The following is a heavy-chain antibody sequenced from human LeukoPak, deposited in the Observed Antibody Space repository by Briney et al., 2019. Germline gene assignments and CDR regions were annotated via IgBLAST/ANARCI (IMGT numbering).Heavy chain of an antibody. V-gene: IGHV3-23*01. CDR2: ISGSGGST. D-gene: IGHD3-9*01. CDR3: ARAVFYDILTGIDAFDI. Sequence: GGSLRLSCAASGFTFSSYAMSWVRQAPGKGLEWVSAISGSGGSTYYADSVKGRFTISRDNSKNTLYLQMNSLRAEDTAVYYCARAVFYDILTGIDAFDIWGQGTMVTVSS. CDR1: GFTFSSYA. J-gene: IGHJ3*02.